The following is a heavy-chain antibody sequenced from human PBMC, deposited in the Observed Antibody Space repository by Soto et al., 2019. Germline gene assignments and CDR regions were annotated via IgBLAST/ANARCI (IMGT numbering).Heavy chain of an antibody. CDR1: GFTFRSYS. J-gene: IGHJ6*02. V-gene: IGHV3-48*02. CDR3: AREGWPLLQTGMDV. D-gene: IGHD2-15*01. CDR2: ISSSNRTI. Sequence: GGSLRLSCAASGFTFRSYSMNWVRQAPGKGLEWVSYISSSNRTINYADSVKGRFIISRDNAKNSLYLQMHSLRDEDTAVYYCAREGWPLLQTGMDVWGQGATVTVSS.